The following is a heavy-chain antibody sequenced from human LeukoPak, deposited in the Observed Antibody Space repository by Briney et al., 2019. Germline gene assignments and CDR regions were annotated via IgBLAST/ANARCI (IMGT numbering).Heavy chain of an antibody. V-gene: IGHV4-39*01. D-gene: IGHD6-19*01. J-gene: IGHJ4*02. Sequence: SETLSLTCTVSGGSISSTAYYWDWIRQPPGKGLEWIGSVYYSGSTYYNPSLKSRVTISVDTSKNQFSLKLSPVTAADTAVYYCARRSGWYVDYWGQGTLVTVSS. CDR2: VYYSGST. CDR3: ARRSGWYVDY. CDR1: GGSISSTAYY.